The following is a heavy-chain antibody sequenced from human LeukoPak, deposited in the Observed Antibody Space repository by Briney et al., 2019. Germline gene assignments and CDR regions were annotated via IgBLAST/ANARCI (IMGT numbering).Heavy chain of an antibody. Sequence: SETQSLTCTVSGGSISSYYWSWVRQPPGKGLEWIGYIYNSGSTKYNPSLKSRVTISVDTSKNQFSLKLSSLTAADTAVYYCARDRDRLDYWGQGTLVTVSS. CDR3: ARDRDRLDY. CDR2: IYNSGST. J-gene: IGHJ4*02. V-gene: IGHV4-59*01. CDR1: GGSISSYY. D-gene: IGHD3-22*01.